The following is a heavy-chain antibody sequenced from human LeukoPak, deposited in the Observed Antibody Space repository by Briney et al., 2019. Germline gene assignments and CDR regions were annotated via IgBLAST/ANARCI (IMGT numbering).Heavy chain of an antibody. CDR3: ARDTPDLVYDFWSGYYKRTRYYYYYYMDV. Sequence: ASVKVSCKASGGTFSSYAISWVRQAPGQGLEWMGGIIPIFGTANYAQKFQGRVTITADKSTSTAYMELSSLRSEDTAVYYCARDTPDLVYDFWSGYYKRTRYYYYYYMDVWGKGTTVTVSS. D-gene: IGHD3-3*01. CDR1: GGTFSSYA. V-gene: IGHV1-69*06. CDR2: IIPIFGTA. J-gene: IGHJ6*03.